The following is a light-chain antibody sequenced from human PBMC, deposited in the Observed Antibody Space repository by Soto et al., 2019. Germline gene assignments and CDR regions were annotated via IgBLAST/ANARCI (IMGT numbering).Light chain of an antibody. Sequence: QSALTQPASVSGSPGQSITISCTGTSSDVGSYNLVSWYQQHPGKAPKLMIYEGSKRPSGVSNRFSGSKSGNTASLTISGLQAEDEADYYCAAWDDSLNGPVVFGGGTKLTVL. CDR1: SSDVGSYNL. J-gene: IGLJ2*01. CDR3: AAWDDSLNGPVV. CDR2: EGS. V-gene: IGLV2-23*01.